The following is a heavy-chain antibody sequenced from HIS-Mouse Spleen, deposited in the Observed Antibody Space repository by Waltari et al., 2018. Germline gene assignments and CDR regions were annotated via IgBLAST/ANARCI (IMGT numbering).Heavy chain of an antibody. J-gene: IGHJ2*01. CDR2: IYYSGST. D-gene: IGHD6-13*01. Sequence: QLQLQESGPGLVKPSETLSLTCTVSGCSISSSSYYWGWIRQPPGKGREWIGRIYYSGSTSYNPSPKSRVTISVDTSKNQFSLKLSSVTAADTAVYYCAREIPYSSSWYDWYFDLWGRGTLVTVSS. CDR1: GCSISSSSYY. CDR3: AREIPYSSSWYDWYFDL. V-gene: IGHV4-39*07.